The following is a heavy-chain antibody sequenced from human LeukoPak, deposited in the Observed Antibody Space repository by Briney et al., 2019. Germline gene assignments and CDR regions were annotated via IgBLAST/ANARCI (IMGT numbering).Heavy chain of an antibody. CDR3: ARGLFGDEMTNLDY. J-gene: IGHJ4*02. Sequence: SETLSLTCTVSGGSISSGDYYWSWIRQPPGKGLEWIGYIYYSGSTYYNPSLKSRVTISVDTSKNQFSLKLSSVTAADTAVYYCARGLFGDEMTNLDYWGQGTLVTVSS. CDR2: IYYSGST. V-gene: IGHV4-30-4*01. CDR1: GGSISSGDYY. D-gene: IGHD3-16*01.